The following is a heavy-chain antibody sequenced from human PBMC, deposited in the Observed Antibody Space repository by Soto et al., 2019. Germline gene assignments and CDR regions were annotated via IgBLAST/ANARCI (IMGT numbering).Heavy chain of an antibody. CDR2: IYWDDDK. Sequence: SGPTLVNPTQTLTLTCTVSGFSVSSSGEGVGWIRQPPGKALGWLALIYWDDDKRYSPSLKSRLTITKDTSKNQVVLTMTNMDPVDTATYYCAHYLYSGSYLVFDYWGQGTLVTVSS. J-gene: IGHJ4*02. V-gene: IGHV2-5*02. CDR3: AHYLYSGSYLVFDY. CDR1: GFSVSSSGEG. D-gene: IGHD1-26*01.